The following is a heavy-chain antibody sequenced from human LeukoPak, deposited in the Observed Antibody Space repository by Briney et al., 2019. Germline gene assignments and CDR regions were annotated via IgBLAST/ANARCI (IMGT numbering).Heavy chain of an antibody. CDR1: GITLSTSD. D-gene: IGHD6-13*01. CDR3: ARGSVRVGMDV. J-gene: IGHJ6*02. V-gene: IGHV3-13*01. Sequence: PGGSLRLSCEASGITLSTSDMHWVRQAPGKGLEWVSVIGTAGDTYYADSVKGRFTISRENAKNSLYLQMNSLRAGDTAVYYCARGSVRVGMDVWGQGTTVTVSS. CDR2: IGTAGDT.